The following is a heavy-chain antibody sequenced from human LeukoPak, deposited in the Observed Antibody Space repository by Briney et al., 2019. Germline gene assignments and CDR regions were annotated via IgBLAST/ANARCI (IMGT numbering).Heavy chain of an antibody. CDR1: AFTFSSYA. Sequence: PGASMRLSSAASAFTFSSYAMSWVRQAPGKGLEWVSAISGSGGSTYYADSVKGRFTISRDNYKNTLYLQMNSLGAEDTAVYYCAKVLHRYCSGGSCYSLDYWGQGTLVTVSS. D-gene: IGHD2-15*01. V-gene: IGHV3-23*01. CDR2: ISGSGGST. CDR3: AKVLHRYCSGGSCYSLDY. J-gene: IGHJ4*02.